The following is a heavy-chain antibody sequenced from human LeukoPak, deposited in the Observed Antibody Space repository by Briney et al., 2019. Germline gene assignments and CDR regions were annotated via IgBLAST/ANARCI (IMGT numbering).Heavy chain of an antibody. CDR2: IRSKANSYAT. J-gene: IGHJ4*02. CDR1: GFTFSGSA. Sequence: GGSLRLSCAASGFTFSGSAMHWVRQASGKGLEWVGRIRSKANSYATAYAASVKGRFTISRDNAKSSLCLQMDSLRAGDTAVYYCAREDGSQLDYWGRGTLVTVSS. CDR3: AREDGSQLDY. D-gene: IGHD1-26*01. V-gene: IGHV3-73*01.